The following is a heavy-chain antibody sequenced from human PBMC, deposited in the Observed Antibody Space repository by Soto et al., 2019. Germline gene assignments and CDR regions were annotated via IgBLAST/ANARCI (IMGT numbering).Heavy chain of an antibody. Sequence: EVQLLESGGGLVQPGGSLRLSCAASGFNFSSSAMSWVRQPPGKGLEWVSGISGSGDGTHYADSQKGRFTISRDNFKNTLYLQMNSLRAEDTAVYYCAKASTYEYIWGSYRYYFDYWGQGTLVTVSS. CDR2: ISGSGDGT. CDR1: GFNFSSSA. V-gene: IGHV3-23*01. D-gene: IGHD3-16*02. J-gene: IGHJ4*02. CDR3: AKASTYEYIWGSYRYYFDY.